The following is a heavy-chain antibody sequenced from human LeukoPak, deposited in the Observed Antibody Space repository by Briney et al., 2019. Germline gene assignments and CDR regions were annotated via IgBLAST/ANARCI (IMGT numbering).Heavy chain of an antibody. CDR1: GDSISSSTYY. D-gene: IGHD3-22*01. Sequence: SETLSLTCTVSGDSISSSTYYWGWIRQPPGEGLEWVATISYTGTTYYNPSLKSRVTISVDTSKNQFSLKLSSVTAADTAVYYCASGQYYYDSSGYYSHYYYYYYMDVWGKGTTVTVSS. J-gene: IGHJ6*03. CDR3: ASGQYYYDSSGYYSHYYYYYYMDV. V-gene: IGHV4-39*07. CDR2: ISYTGTT.